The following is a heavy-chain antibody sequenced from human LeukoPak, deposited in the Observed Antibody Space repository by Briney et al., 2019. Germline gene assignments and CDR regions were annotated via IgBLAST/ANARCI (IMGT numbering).Heavy chain of an antibody. V-gene: IGHV3-74*01. Sequence: GGSLRLSCAASGFTFSSYWMHWVRQAPGKGLVWVSRINSDGSSTSYADSVKGRFTISRDNAKNALYLQMNSLRAEDTAVYYCAKDLYYYDSSGYYRFDYWGQGTLVTVSS. CDR1: GFTFSSYW. CDR3: AKDLYYYDSSGYYRFDY. D-gene: IGHD3-22*01. J-gene: IGHJ4*02. CDR2: INSDGSST.